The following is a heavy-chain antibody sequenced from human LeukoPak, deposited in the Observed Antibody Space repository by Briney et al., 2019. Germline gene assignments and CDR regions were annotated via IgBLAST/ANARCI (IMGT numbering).Heavy chain of an antibody. CDR1: GGTFSSYA. V-gene: IGHV1-69*13. D-gene: IGHD3-10*01. CDR3: ARDRRGVDSPTLFDY. CDR2: IIPIFGTA. J-gene: IGHJ4*02. Sequence: SVKVSCKASGGTFSSYAISWVRQAPGQGLEWMGGIIPIFGTANYAQKFQGRVTITADESTSTAYMELSSLRSEDTAVYYCARDRRGVDSPTLFDYWGQGSLVTVSS.